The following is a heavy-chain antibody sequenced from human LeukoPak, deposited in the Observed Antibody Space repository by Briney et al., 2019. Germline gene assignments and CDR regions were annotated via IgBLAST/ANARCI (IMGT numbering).Heavy chain of an antibody. J-gene: IGHJ4*02. CDR3: ARDFQYYGDYHFDY. D-gene: IGHD4-17*01. CDR2: ISSSSSYI. CDR1: GFTFSSYS. Sequence: PGGSLRLSCAASGFTFSSYSMNWVRKAPGKGREWASSISSSSSYIYYADSVKGRFTISRDNAKNSLYLQMNSLRAEDTALYYCARDFQYYGDYHFDYWGQGTLVTVSS. V-gene: IGHV3-21*04.